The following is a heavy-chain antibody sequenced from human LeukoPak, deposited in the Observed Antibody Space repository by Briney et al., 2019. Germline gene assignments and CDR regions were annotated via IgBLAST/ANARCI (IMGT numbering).Heavy chain of an antibody. D-gene: IGHD3-22*01. Sequence: PGGSLRLSCAASGFTFSSYWMSWVRQAPGKGLEWVATIKQDGSENHYVDSVKGRFTISRDNAKSSLYLQMNSLRAEDTAVYYCARDYDSTGDERDYYYYMDVWGKGTTVTVSS. J-gene: IGHJ6*03. CDR3: ARDYDSTGDERDYYYYMDV. CDR2: IKQDGSEN. CDR1: GFTFSSYW. V-gene: IGHV3-7*01.